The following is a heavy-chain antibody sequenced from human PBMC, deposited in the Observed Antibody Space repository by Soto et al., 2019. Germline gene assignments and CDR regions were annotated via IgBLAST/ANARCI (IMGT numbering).Heavy chain of an antibody. Sequence: PGGSLRLSCAASGFTFSSYAMSWVRQAPGKGLEWVSTISGSGGGTYYPASMKGRFTISRDKSKSALDLQRYSLRGEDTAVYYCARESDHWGQGTLVTVAS. CDR3: ARESDH. CDR1: GFTFSSYA. CDR2: ISGSGGGT. V-gene: IGHV3-23*01. J-gene: IGHJ4*02.